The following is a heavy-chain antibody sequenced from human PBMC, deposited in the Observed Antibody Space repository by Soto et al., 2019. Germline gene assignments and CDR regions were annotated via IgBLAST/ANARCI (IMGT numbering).Heavy chain of an antibody. CDR3: ARVTQAVAADY. V-gene: IGHV3-30-3*01. J-gene: IGHJ4*02. CDR1: GLTLSNYA. CDR2: ISYDGSNR. Sequence: EGSLRLSCAASGLTLSNYAMHWVRQAPGKGLEWVAVISYDGSNRYYADSVKGRFTISRDNSKNTLYLQMNSLRAEDTAVYYCARVTQAVAADYWGQGTLVTVSS. D-gene: IGHD6-19*01.